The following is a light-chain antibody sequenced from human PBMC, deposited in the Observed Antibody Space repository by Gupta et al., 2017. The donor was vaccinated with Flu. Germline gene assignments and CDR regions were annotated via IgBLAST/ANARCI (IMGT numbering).Light chain of an antibody. CDR1: QNIGSF. V-gene: IGKV1-39*01. CDR3: QESDNNPRLS. CDR2: GAS. Sequence: DIQMTQSPSSLSASVGDRVTITCRATQNIGSFLNWYQQIPGKAPRLLIYGASSLRSGVPLRFSGRGSGTDLTLTISSRQPEDFATYYCQESDNNPRLSFGGGTKVEMK. J-gene: IGKJ4*01.